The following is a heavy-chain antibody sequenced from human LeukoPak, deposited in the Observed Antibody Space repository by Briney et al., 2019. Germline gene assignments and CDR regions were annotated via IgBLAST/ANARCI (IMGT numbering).Heavy chain of an antibody. CDR3: ARQTPNFDY. J-gene: IGHJ4*02. CDR1: GGSISSYY. V-gene: IGHV4-59*07. CDR2: ISYGGRT. Sequence: PSDTLSLTCTVSGGSISSYYWSWIRQPPGQGLEWIGYISYGGRTNYNPSLKSRVTISVDTSKNQLSLKLSSVTAADTAVYYCARQTPNFDYWGQGTLVTVSS. D-gene: IGHD4-23*01.